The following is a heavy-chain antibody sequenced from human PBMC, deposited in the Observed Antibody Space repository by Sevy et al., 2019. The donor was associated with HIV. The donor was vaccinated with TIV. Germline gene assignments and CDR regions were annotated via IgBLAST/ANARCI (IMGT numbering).Heavy chain of an antibody. Sequence: SETLSLTCTVSGGSVSSGSYYWSWIRQPPGKGLVWIGYIYYSGSTNYNPSLKSRVTISVDTSKNQFSLKLSSVTAADTAVYYCARDRRERENPSYGMDVWGQGTTVTVSS. CDR1: GGSVSSGSYY. V-gene: IGHV4-61*01. CDR3: ARDRRERENPSYGMDV. CDR2: IYYSGST. J-gene: IGHJ6*02.